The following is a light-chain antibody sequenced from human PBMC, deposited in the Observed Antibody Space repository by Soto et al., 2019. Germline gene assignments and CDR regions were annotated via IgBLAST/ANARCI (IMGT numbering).Light chain of an antibody. J-gene: IGKJ4*01. V-gene: IGKV1-39*01. Sequence: DLQMTQSPSSLSASEGDRVTITCRASQSISSYLNWYQQKPGKAPKLLIYAASSLQSGVPSRLSGSGSETDFTLTISSLHPEDFATYYCQQSYSAPTFGGGTKVEI. CDR3: QQSYSAPT. CDR2: AAS. CDR1: QSISSY.